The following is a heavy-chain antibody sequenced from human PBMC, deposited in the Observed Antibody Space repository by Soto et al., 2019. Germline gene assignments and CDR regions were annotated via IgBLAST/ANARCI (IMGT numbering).Heavy chain of an antibody. Sequence: GGSLRLSCAASGFTFSSYGMHWVRQAPGKGLEWVAVIWYDGSNKYYADSVKGRFTISRDNSKNTLYLQMNSLRAEDTAVYYCARDIWAYYDFWSGPGAYYYGMDVWGQGTTVTVSS. CDR1: GFTFSSYG. V-gene: IGHV3-33*01. J-gene: IGHJ6*02. CDR2: IWYDGSNK. D-gene: IGHD3-3*01. CDR3: ARDIWAYYDFWSGPGAYYYGMDV.